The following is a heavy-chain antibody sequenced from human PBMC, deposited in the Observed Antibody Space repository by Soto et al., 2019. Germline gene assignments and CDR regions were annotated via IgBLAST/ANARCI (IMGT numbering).Heavy chain of an antibody. D-gene: IGHD5-18*01. CDR2: IIPIFGTA. CDR1: GGTFSSYA. V-gene: IGHV1-69*06. Sequence: SVKVSCKASGGTFSSYAISWVRQAPGQGLEWMGGIIPIFGTANYAQKFQGRVTITADKSTSTAYMGLSSLRSEDTAVYYCARDPVRGYSYGFYGMDVWGQGTTVTVSS. J-gene: IGHJ6*02. CDR3: ARDPVRGYSYGFYGMDV.